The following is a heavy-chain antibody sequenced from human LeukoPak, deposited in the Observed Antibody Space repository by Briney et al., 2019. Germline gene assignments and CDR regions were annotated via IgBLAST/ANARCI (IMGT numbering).Heavy chain of an antibody. CDR2: ISSSGSTI. Sequence: GGSLRLSCAASGFTFSDYYMSWIRQAPGKGLEWVSYISSSGSTIYYADSVKGRFTISRDNAKNSLYLQMNSLRAEDTAVYYCASGGLPYYDFWSGPNWFDPWGQGTLVTVSS. CDR3: ASGGLPYYDFWSGPNWFDP. D-gene: IGHD3-3*01. J-gene: IGHJ5*02. CDR1: GFTFSDYY. V-gene: IGHV3-11*01.